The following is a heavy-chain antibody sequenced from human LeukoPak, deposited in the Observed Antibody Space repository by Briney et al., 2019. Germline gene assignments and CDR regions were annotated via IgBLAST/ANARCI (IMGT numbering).Heavy chain of an antibody. CDR3: ARPSVGIAARPYYYYYMDV. D-gene: IGHD6-6*01. Sequence: SETLSLTCTVSGGSISSGDYYWSWIRQPPGKGLEWIGYIYYSGSTYYNPSLKSRVTISVDTSKNQFSLKLSSATAADTAVYYCARPSVGIAARPYYYYYMDVWGKGTTVTVSS. CDR2: IYYSGST. J-gene: IGHJ6*03. CDR1: GGSISSGDYY. V-gene: IGHV4-30-4*01.